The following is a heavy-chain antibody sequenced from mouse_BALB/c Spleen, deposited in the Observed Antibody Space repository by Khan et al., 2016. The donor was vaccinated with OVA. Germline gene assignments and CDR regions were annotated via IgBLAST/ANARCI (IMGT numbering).Heavy chain of an antibody. CDR2: ISSGGDYT. J-gene: IGHJ3*01. CDR3: ASHLTGSFAY. D-gene: IGHD4-1*01. CDR1: GFTFSSYS. Sequence: EVQVVESGGDLVKPGGSLKFSCAASGFTFSSYSMSWVRQTPDKRLEWVATISSGGDYTYYSDNVKGRFTISRYNAKNTLYLQMSSLKSEETAMYYCASHLTGSFAYWGQGTLVTVAA. V-gene: IGHV5-6*01.